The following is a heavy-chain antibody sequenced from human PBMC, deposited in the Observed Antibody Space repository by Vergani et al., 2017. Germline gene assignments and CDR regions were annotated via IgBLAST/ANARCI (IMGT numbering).Heavy chain of an antibody. Sequence: QVQLVQSGAEVKKPGSSVKVSCKASGGTFSSYAISWVRQAPGQGLEWMGGIIPIFGTANYAQKFQGRVTITADESTSTAYMELSSLRSVDTAVYYCARDYYYDSSGSTPGFDYWGQGTLVTVSS. J-gene: IGHJ4*02. D-gene: IGHD3-22*01. CDR1: GGTFSSYA. CDR2: IIPIFGTA. V-gene: IGHV1-69*01. CDR3: ARDYYYDSSGSTPGFDY.